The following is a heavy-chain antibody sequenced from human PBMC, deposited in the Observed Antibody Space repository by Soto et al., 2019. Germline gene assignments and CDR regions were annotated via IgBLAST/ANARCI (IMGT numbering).Heavy chain of an antibody. CDR3: ARDRVGYGNTFDY. V-gene: IGHV4-61*01. Sequence: SDTLSLTCTVSGGSVSSGSYYWSWIRQPPGKGLEWIGYIYYSGSTNYNPSLKSRVTISVDTAKNQFALKLSSVTAADTAVYYCARDRVGYGNTFDYWGQGTLVTVSS. J-gene: IGHJ4*02. D-gene: IGHD5-18*01. CDR2: IYYSGST. CDR1: GGSVSSGSYY.